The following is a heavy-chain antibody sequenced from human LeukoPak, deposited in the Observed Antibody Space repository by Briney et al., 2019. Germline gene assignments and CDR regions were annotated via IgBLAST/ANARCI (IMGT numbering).Heavy chain of an antibody. CDR3: ARFVVGATAFDY. CDR2: VYYSGST. D-gene: IGHD1-26*01. J-gene: IGHJ4*02. CDR1: GDSINIDNYY. Sequence: SETLSLTCTVSGDSINIDNYYWGWIRQPPGKGLEWIGIVYYSGSTYYSTSLKSRVTISVDTSKNQFSLKVSSVTAADTAVYYCARFVVGATAFDYWGQGTLVTVSS. V-gene: IGHV4-39*07.